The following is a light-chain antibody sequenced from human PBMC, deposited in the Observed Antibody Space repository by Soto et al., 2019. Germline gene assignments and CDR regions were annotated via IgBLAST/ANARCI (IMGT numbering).Light chain of an antibody. CDR1: SSDVGGYNY. V-gene: IGLV1-47*01. Sequence: QSVLTQPASVSGSPGQSITISCTGTSSDVGGYNYVYWFQLLPGTAPKLLIYWNNQRPSGVPDRFSGSKSDTSASLAISGLRSEDEADYYCAAWDDGLSGYVFATGTKVTVL. CDR3: AAWDDGLSGYV. CDR2: WNN. J-gene: IGLJ1*01.